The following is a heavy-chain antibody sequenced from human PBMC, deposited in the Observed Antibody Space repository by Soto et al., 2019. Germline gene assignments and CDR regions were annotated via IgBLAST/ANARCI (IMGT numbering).Heavy chain of an antibody. V-gene: IGHV4-34*01. CDR2: INHSGGT. J-gene: IGHJ4*02. D-gene: IGHD4-17*01. CDR3: CYGDYSY. CDR1: GGSFSGYY. Sequence: SETLSLTCAVYGGSFSGYYWSWIRQPPGKGLEWIGEINHSGGTNYNPSLKSRVTISVDTSKNQFSLKLSSVTAADTAVYYCCYGDYSYWGQGTLVTVSS.